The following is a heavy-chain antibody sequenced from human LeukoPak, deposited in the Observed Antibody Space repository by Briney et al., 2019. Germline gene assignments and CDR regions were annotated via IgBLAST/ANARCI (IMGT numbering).Heavy chain of an antibody. D-gene: IGHD3-22*01. J-gene: IGHJ4*02. Sequence: ASVKVSCKASGYTFTSYDINWVRQATGQGLEWMGWMNPNSGNTGYAQKFQGRVTMTRNTSISTAYMELSSLRPEDTAVYYCARGSYYDSSGYYLGLSYWGQGTLVTVSS. CDR3: ARGSYYDSSGYYLGLSY. V-gene: IGHV1-8*02. CDR1: GYTFTSYD. CDR2: MNPNSGNT.